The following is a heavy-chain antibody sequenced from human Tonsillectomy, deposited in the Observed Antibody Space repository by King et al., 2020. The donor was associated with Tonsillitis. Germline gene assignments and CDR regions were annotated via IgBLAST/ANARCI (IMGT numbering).Heavy chain of an antibody. CDR3: AKQFCDTLGCCADAFEN. CDR1: GIKFGQSA. J-gene: IGHJ3*02. V-gene: IGHV3-43*02. CDR2: VTFGSGKT. Sequence: VQLVESGGGVVQPGGSLTLSCTTSGIKFGQSAVHWVRQAPGKGLEWLSVTFGSGKTFYSDSVEGRFTISRDNSKKSRYLQMSSLRAADPALYFCAKQFCDTLGCCADAFENWGQGTMVTVSS. D-gene: IGHD7-27*01.